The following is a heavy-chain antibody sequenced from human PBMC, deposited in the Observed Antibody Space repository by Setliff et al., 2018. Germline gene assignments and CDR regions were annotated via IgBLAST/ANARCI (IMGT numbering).Heavy chain of an antibody. Sequence: PSETLSLTCAVYGGSFSTYYWIWIRQSPGKGLEWLGEINHSGTTTYNPSLNSRVTISVDKSKNQFSLKLSSVTAADTAVYYCARFTGTTPYYYGMDVWGQGTTVTVSS. D-gene: IGHD1-7*01. CDR2: INHSGTT. J-gene: IGHJ6*02. CDR3: ARFTGTTPYYYGMDV. V-gene: IGHV4-34*01. CDR1: GGSFSTYY.